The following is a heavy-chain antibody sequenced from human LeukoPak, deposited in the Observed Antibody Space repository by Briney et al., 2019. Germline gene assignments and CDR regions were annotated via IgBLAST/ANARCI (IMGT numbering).Heavy chain of an antibody. D-gene: IGHD4-17*01. CDR2: FDPEDGET. J-gene: IGHJ4*02. CDR3: ATDRYGDFFTPRFDY. Sequence: RASVKVSCKVSGYTLTELSMHWVRQAPGKGLEWMGGFDPEDGETIYAQKFQGRVTMTEDTSTDTAYMELSSLRSEDTAVYYCATDRYGDFFTPRFDYWGQGTLVTVSS. CDR1: GYTLTELS. V-gene: IGHV1-24*01.